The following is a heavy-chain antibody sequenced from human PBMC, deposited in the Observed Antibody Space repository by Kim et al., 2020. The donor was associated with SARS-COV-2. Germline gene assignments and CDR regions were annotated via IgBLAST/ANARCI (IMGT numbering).Heavy chain of an antibody. V-gene: IGHV3-11*06. Sequence: GGSLRLSCAASGFTFSDYYMSWIRQAPGKGLEWVSYISSSSSYTNYADSVKGRFTISRDNAKNSLYLQMNSLRAEDTAVYYCAREVGGGWSGYYTYYFDYWGQGTLVTVSS. CDR3: AREVGGGWSGYYTYYFDY. J-gene: IGHJ4*02. D-gene: IGHD3-3*01. CDR1: GFTFSDYY. CDR2: ISSSSSYT.